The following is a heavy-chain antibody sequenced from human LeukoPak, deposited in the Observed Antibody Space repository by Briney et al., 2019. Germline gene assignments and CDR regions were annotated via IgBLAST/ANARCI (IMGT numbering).Heavy chain of an antibody. J-gene: IGHJ4*02. V-gene: IGHV4-59*01. D-gene: IGHD5-18*01. CDR1: GGSISSYY. CDR2: IYYTGST. Sequence: SETLSLTCTVSGGSISSYYWSWIRQAPGKGLEWLGYIYYTGSTTYNPSVKSRITISLDTSKKQISLKLRSVTAADTAVYYCTRQYSYGYKSEGDYWGQGTLVTVSS. CDR3: TRQYSYGYKSEGDY.